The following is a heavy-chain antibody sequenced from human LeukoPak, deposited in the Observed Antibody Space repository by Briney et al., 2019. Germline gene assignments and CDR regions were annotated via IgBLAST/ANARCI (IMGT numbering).Heavy chain of an antibody. D-gene: IGHD1-26*01. Sequence: GGSLRLSCAASGFTFSSYSMNWVRQAPGKGLEWASSISSSSSYIYYADSVKGRFTISRDNAKNSLYLQMNSLRAEDTAVYYCARAGGSYADYWGQGTLVTVSS. J-gene: IGHJ4*02. CDR3: ARAGGSYADY. CDR1: GFTFSSYS. CDR2: ISSSSSYI. V-gene: IGHV3-21*01.